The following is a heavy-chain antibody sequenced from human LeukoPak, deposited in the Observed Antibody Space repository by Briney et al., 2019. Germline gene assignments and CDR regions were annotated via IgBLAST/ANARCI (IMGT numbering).Heavy chain of an antibody. J-gene: IGHJ3*02. CDR1: GGSISGSSYY. CDR3: ARAVDSELAAPHDAFDI. CDR2: IYYSGST. V-gene: IGHV4-39*07. Sequence: SETLSLTCTVSGGSISGSSYYWGWIRQPPGKGLEWIGSIYYSGSTYYNPSLKSRVTISVDTSKNQFSLKLSSVTAADTAVYYCARAVDSELAAPHDAFDIWGQGTMVTVSS. D-gene: IGHD2-15*01.